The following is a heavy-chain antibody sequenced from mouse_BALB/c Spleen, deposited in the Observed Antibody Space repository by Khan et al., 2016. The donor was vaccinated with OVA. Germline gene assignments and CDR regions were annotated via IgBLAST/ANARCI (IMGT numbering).Heavy chain of an antibody. CDR2: ISYSGRT. Sequence: EVQLQESGPGLVKPSQSLSLTCTVTGYSITSDYAWNWIRQFPGNKLAWMGYISYSGRTSYNPSLKSRISITRDTSKNQFFLQLNSVTTEDTATYYCARSVTITTVVATDFDYWGQGTTLTVSS. J-gene: IGHJ2*01. D-gene: IGHD1-1*01. V-gene: IGHV3-2*02. CDR3: ARSVTITTVVATDFDY. CDR1: GYSITSDYA.